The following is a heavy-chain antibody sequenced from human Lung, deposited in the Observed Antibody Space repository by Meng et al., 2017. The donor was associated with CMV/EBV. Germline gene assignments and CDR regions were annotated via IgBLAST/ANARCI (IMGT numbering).Heavy chain of an antibody. Sequence: QITLKESGPTRVKPTQTLTLTCTFSGFSLTTSGVGVGWIRQPPGKALEWLALIYWDDDKRYRPSLKNRLIITEDTSKNQVVLTLLNMHPVDTATYYCVHAIGQWQLQGTYFDYWGQGTLVTVSS. V-gene: IGHV2-5*02. CDR2: IYWDDDK. J-gene: IGHJ4*02. D-gene: IGHD6-19*01. CDR3: VHAIGQWQLQGTYFDY. CDR1: GFSLTTSGVG.